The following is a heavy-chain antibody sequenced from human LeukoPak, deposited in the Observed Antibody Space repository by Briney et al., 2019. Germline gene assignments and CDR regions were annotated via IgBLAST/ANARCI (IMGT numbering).Heavy chain of an antibody. J-gene: IGHJ5*02. CDR2: ISAYNGNT. D-gene: IGHD1-26*01. CDR1: GYTFTSYG. V-gene: IGHV1-18*01. Sequence: ASVKVSCKASGYTFTSYGISWVRQAPGQGLEWMGWISAYNGNTNYAQKLQGRVTMTTDTSTSTAYMELRSLRSDDTAVYYCARCLGSTGELLDMNWFDPWGQGTLVTVSS. CDR3: ARCLGSTGELLDMNWFDP.